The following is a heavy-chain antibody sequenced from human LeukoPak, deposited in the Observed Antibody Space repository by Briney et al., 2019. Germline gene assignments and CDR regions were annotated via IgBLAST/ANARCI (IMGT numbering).Heavy chain of an antibody. J-gene: IGHJ6*03. CDR1: GGSFSGYY. V-gene: IGHV4-34*01. D-gene: IGHD4-17*01. CDR3: ARGHVVTTVTVYYYYYYMDV. Sequence: SETLSLTCAVYGGSFSGYYWSWIRQPPGKGLEWSGEINQSGSTNYNPSLTSRVTISVDTSKNQFSLKLSSVTAADTAVYYCARGHVVTTVTVYYYYYYMDVWGKGTTVTVSS. CDR2: INQSGST.